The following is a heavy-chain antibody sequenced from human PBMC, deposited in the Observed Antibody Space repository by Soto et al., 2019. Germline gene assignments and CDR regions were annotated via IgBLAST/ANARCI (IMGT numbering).Heavy chain of an antibody. CDR3: ARRQLWGLDY. CDR2: IDYSGST. CDR1: GGSISSYY. V-gene: IGHV4-59*08. D-gene: IGHD1-1*01. Sequence: QVQLQESGPGLVKPSETLSLTCTVSGGSISSYYWSWIRQPPGKGLEWIGYIDYSGSTNYNPSLKSRVTISIDTSKNQFSLKLNSVTAADTAVYYCARRQLWGLDYWGQGTLVTVSS. J-gene: IGHJ4*02.